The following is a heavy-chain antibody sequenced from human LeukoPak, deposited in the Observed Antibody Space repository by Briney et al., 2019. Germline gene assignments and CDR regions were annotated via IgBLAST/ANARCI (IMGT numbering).Heavy chain of an antibody. Sequence: SETLSLTCAVYGGSFSGYYWSWIRQPPGKGLEWIGEINHSGSTNYNPSLKSRVTISVDTSKNQFSLKLSSVTAADTAVYYCARGGEQWLVYGFDYWGQGTLVTVSS. V-gene: IGHV4-34*01. CDR2: INHSGST. J-gene: IGHJ4*02. CDR1: GGSFSGYY. D-gene: IGHD6-19*01. CDR3: ARGGEQWLVYGFDY.